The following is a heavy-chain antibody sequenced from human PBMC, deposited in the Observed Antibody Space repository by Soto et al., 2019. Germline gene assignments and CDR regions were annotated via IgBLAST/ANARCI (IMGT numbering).Heavy chain of an antibody. V-gene: IGHV4-31*03. CDR1: GGSISSGGYY. CDR3: ARELRLRIVATIDY. Sequence: SETLSLTCTVSGGSISSGGYYWSWIRQHPGKGLEWIGYIYYSGSTYYNPSLKSRVTISVDTSKNQFSLKLSSVTAADTAVYYCARELRLRIVATIDYWGQGTLVTVSS. J-gene: IGHJ4*02. D-gene: IGHD5-12*01. CDR2: IYYSGST.